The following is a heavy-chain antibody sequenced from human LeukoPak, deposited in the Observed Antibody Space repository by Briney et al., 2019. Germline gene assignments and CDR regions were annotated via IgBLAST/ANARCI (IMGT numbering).Heavy chain of an antibody. D-gene: IGHD3-3*01. CDR1: GDSISSYY. CDR2: IYYSGST. CDR3: ARDPFTPAFGNQYHYFDY. Sequence: SETLSLTCTVSGDSISSYYWTWIRQPPGKGLEWIGYIYYSGSTNYNPSLKSRVTISVDTSKNQFSLKLSSVTAADTAVYYCARDPFTPAFGNQYHYFDYWGQGTPVTVSS. V-gene: IGHV4-59*01. J-gene: IGHJ4*02.